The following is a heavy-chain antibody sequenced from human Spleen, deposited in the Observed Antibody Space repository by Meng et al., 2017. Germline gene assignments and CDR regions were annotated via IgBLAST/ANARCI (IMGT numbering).Heavy chain of an antibody. J-gene: IGHJ4*02. CDR2: IYPGDSDT. CDR1: GYSFTSYW. D-gene: IGHD2-15*01. CDR3: ARHGLGYCSGGSCYSQDY. V-gene: IGHV5-51*01. Sequence: GESLKISCKGSGYSFTSYWIGWVRQMPGKGLEWMGIIYPGDSDTSYSPSFQGQVTISADKSISTAYLQWSSLKASDTAMYYCARHGLGYCSGGSCYSQDYWGQGTLVTVSS.